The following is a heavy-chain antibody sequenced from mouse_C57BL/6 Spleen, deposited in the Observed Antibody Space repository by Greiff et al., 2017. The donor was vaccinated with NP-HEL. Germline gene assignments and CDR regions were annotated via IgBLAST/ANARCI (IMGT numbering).Heavy chain of an antibody. CDR1: GYTFTSYW. J-gene: IGHJ2*01. CDR2: IYPSDSET. V-gene: IGHV1-61*01. Sequence: VHLQQPGAELVRPGSSVKLSCKASGYTFTSYWMDWVKQRPGQGLEWIGNIYPSDSETHYNQKFKDKATLTVDKSSSTAYMQLSSLTSEDSAVYYCSRLEDDYDPFDYWGQGTTLTVSS. D-gene: IGHD2-4*01. CDR3: SRLEDDYDPFDY.